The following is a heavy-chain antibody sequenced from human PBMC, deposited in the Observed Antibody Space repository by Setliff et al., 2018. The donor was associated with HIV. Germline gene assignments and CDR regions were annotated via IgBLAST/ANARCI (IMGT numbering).Heavy chain of an antibody. CDR2: IKTDGSVT. V-gene: IGHV3-74*01. D-gene: IGHD7-27*01. CDR3: ARDPHPNGGSEDAFDI. J-gene: IGHJ3*02. Sequence: PGGSLRLSCAASGFSLSNYWMHWVRQAPGKGLVWVSCIKTDGSVTRYADSVKGRFTISRDNAKNTVYLQMNSLRGEDTAVYYCARDPHPNGGSEDAFDIWGQGTMVTVSS. CDR1: GFSLSNYW.